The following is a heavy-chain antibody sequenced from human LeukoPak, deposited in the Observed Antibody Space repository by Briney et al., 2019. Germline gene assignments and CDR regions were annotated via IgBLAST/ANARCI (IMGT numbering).Heavy chain of an antibody. CDR1: GGTFSSYA. Sequence: ASVKVSCKASGGTFSSYAISWVRQAPGQRLEWMGWINAGNGNTKYSQKFQGRVTITRDTSASTAYMELSSLRSEDTAVYYCARLAAGIAVAGTLDYWGQGTLVTVSS. D-gene: IGHD6-19*01. V-gene: IGHV1-3*01. J-gene: IGHJ4*02. CDR2: INAGNGNT. CDR3: ARLAAGIAVAGTLDY.